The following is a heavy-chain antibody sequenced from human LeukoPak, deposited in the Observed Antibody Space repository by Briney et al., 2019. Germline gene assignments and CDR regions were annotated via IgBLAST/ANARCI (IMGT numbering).Heavy chain of an antibody. CDR1: GYSISTGYY. D-gene: IGHD5-24*01. CDR2: FYHGGST. J-gene: IGHJ6*03. V-gene: IGHV4-38-2*02. CDR3: AKAPGLDTTWSEMWIYYMDV. Sequence: PSETLSLTCTVSGYSISTGYYWDWIRQPPGKGLEWIGTFYHGGSTYYNPSLKSRVTISVDTSKNQFSLNLTSVTAADTAVYYCAKAPGLDTTWSEMWIYYMDVWGKGTTVTISS.